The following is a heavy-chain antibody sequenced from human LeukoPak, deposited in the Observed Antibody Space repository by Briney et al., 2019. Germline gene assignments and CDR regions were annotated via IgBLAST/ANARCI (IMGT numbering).Heavy chain of an antibody. V-gene: IGHV4-34*01. D-gene: IGHD5-12*01. CDR3: ARHKGMATNFDY. Sequence: SETLPLPCAVLCWFFNCSFWDWLRPPPGEGLAWIGEINHSGSTNYNPSLKSRVTISVDTSKNQFSLKLSSVTAADTAVYYCARHKGMATNFDYWGQGTLVAVSS. J-gene: IGHJ4*02. CDR2: INHSGST. CDR1: CWFFNCSF.